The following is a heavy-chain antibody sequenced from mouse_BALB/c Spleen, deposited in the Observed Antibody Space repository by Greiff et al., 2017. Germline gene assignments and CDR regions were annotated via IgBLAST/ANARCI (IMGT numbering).Heavy chain of an antibody. J-gene: IGHJ3*01. Sequence: VQLQQSGAELVRPGSSVKISCKASGYAFSSYWMNWVKQRPGQGLEWIGQIYPGDGDTNYNGKFKGKATLTADKSSSTAYMQLSSLTSEDSAVYFCAIYDDYDDMTSPFAYWGQGTLVTVSA. CDR3: AIYDDYDDMTSPFAY. CDR1: GYAFSSYW. CDR2: IYPGDGDT. D-gene: IGHD2-4*01. V-gene: IGHV1-80*01.